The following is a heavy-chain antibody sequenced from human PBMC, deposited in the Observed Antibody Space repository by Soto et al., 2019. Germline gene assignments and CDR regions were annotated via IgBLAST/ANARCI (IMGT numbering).Heavy chain of an antibody. J-gene: IGHJ6*02. D-gene: IGHD5-18*01. CDR3: AQEGYSYGWGRDYYYYYGMDV. CDR1: VFTFSSYG. Sequence: WWSLRLSCAASVFTFSSYGMHWFRQAPGKGLEWVAVISYDGSNKYYADSVKGRFTISRDNSKNTLYLQMNSLRAEDTAVYYCAQEGYSYGWGRDYYYYYGMDVWGQGTTVTVSS. CDR2: ISYDGSNK. V-gene: IGHV3-30*18.